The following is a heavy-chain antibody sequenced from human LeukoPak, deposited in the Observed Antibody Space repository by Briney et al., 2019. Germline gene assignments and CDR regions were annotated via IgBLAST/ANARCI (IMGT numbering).Heavy chain of an antibody. CDR2: ISGSGDRT. D-gene: IGHD6-19*01. CDR3: ARDIDGSSGWYGTGYFDY. J-gene: IGHJ4*02. CDR1: GFTFSSYV. Sequence: GGSLRLSCAASGFTFSSYVMSWVRQAPGRGLEWVSTISGSGDRTYYADSVKGRFTISRDNSKNTLYLQMNSLRAEDTAVYYCARDIDGSSGWYGTGYFDYWGQGTLVTVSS. V-gene: IGHV3-23*01.